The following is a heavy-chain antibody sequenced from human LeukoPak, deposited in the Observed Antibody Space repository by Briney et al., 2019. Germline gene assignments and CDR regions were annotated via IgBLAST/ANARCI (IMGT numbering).Heavy chain of an antibody. CDR2: INAGNGNT. D-gene: IGHD6-13*01. Sequence: ASVKVSCKASGYTFTSYAMHWVRQAPGQRLEWMGWINAGNGNTKYSQKFQGRVTITRDTSASTAYMELSSLRAEDTAVYYCARGREKQQLYFDYWGQGTLVTVSS. CDR1: GYTFTSYA. J-gene: IGHJ4*02. V-gene: IGHV1-3*01. CDR3: ARGREKQQLYFDY.